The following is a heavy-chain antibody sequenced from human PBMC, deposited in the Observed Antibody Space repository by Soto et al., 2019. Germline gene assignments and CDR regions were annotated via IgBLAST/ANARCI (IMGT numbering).Heavy chain of an antibody. CDR1: GYTFTGYY. CDR3: ARERYQVISDGMDV. CDR2: INPETGGT. V-gene: IGHV1-2*02. D-gene: IGHD2-2*01. J-gene: IGHJ6*02. Sequence: ASVKVSCKASGYTFTGYYVHWVRGAPGQGLEWMGWINPETGGTSYAQKFQGRVTLSKDTSINTAYLEVSRLRFDDAAVYFCARERYQVISDGMDVWGQGTTVTVSS.